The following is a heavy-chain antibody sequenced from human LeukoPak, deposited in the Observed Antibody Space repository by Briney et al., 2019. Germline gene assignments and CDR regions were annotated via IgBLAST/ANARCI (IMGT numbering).Heavy chain of an antibody. CDR1: GFNLYNFW. J-gene: IGHJ4*02. V-gene: IGHV3-7*03. CDR3: ARVGYSGSYLFDY. D-gene: IGHD1-26*01. Sequence: GGSLRLSCVPSGFNLYNFWMSWVRQAAGPGLGWVADIKQDGSDKYYAGSVKGRFTISRDNHQNSLYLQMNSLSAEDTALYYCARVGYSGSYLFDYWGQGTLVAVSS. CDR2: IKQDGSDK.